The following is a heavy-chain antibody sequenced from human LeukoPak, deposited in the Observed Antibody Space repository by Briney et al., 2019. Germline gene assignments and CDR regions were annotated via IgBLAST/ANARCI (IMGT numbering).Heavy chain of an antibody. CDR2: INPSGGST. J-gene: IGHJ6*02. V-gene: IGHV1-46*01. Sequence: ASVKVSCKASGYTFTSYHMHWVRQAPGQGLEWMGIINPSGGSTSYAQKFQGRVIMTRDTSTNTVYLELSILRPEDTAAYFCARATYSSGWSGAVDVWGQGTTVTVSS. D-gene: IGHD6-19*01. CDR3: ARATYSSGWSGAVDV. CDR1: GYTFTSYH.